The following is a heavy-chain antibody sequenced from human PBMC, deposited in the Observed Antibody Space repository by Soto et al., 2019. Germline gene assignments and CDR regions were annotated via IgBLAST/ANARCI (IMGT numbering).Heavy chain of an antibody. CDR1: GYTFTNYG. D-gene: IGHD1-26*01. J-gene: IGHJ4*02. CDR2: ISTYNGDR. V-gene: IGHV1-18*01. CDR3: ARSRAGGTWEQYPSFYFDY. Sequence: QVLLVQSGAEVKKPGASVMVACKASGYTFTNYGISWVRQAPGQGLEWLGWISTYNGDRDFAQKVQGRVTMTTDTSTTTAYMELRSLRSNDTAVYYCARSRAGGTWEQYPSFYFDYWGQGALVTVSS.